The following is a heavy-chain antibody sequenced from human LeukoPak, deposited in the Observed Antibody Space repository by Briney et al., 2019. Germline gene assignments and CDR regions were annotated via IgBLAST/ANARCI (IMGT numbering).Heavy chain of an antibody. J-gene: IGHJ3*02. CDR1: GYTFTSYD. V-gene: IGHV1-8*03. Sequence: ASVTVSCMASGYTFTSYDINWVRQAAGQGLEWMGWMNHNSGNTDYAQRFQGRVTITRNTSIGTAYMELSSLRSEDTDVYYCARVKPYRSGTLGRSFDIGGQGTMVTVSS. CDR2: MNHNSGNT. CDR3: ARVKPYRSGTLGRSFDI. D-gene: IGHD1-1*01.